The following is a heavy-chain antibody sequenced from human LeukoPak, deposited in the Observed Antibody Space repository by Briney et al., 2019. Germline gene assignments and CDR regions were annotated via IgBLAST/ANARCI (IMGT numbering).Heavy chain of an antibody. V-gene: IGHV3-9*01. CDR1: GFIFNNYA. CDR3: ARGGTIVPDY. D-gene: IGHD2-2*01. CDR2: ISWNSGSI. Sequence: PGGSLRLSCAGSGFIFNNYAMHWVRQPPGKGLEWVSGISWNSGSIDYADSVKGRFTISRDNAKNSLYLQMNSLRAEDTAVYYCARGGTIVPDYWGQGTLVTVSS. J-gene: IGHJ4*02.